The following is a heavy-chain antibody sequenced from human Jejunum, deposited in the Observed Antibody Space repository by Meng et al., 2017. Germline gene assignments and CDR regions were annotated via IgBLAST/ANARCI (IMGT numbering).Heavy chain of an antibody. CDR1: GGSLTSYY. CDR2: MFYSGST. J-gene: IGHJ3*01. Sequence: GSLRLSCTVSGGSLTSYYWNWIRRPPGKELEWVGYMFYSGSTSYNPPLRSRLTISLDTSKNQLSLRLSSVTAADTAVYYCARGSVSGKHLTFDVWGQGTLVTVSS. D-gene: IGHD3-3*02. V-gene: IGHV4-59*01. CDR3: ARGSVSGKHLTFDV.